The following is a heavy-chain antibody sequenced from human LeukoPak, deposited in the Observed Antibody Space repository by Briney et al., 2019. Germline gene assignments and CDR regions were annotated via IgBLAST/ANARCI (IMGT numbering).Heavy chain of an antibody. J-gene: IGHJ4*02. CDR3: ARDLGGLYYDSSGTDY. CDR1: GGSINAYY. V-gene: IGHV4-4*07. CDR2: IYGSGRN. D-gene: IGHD3-22*01. Sequence: SETLSLTCTVSGGSINAYYWSWIRQPAGKGLEWIGRIYGSGRNNYNPSLWGRVTMSVDTSKNQVSLNLSSVTAADTAVYYSARDLGGLYYDSSGTDYWGQGTLVTVSS.